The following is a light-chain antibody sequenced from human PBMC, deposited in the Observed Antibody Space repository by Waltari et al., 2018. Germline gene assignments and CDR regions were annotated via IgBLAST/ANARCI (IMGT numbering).Light chain of an antibody. J-gene: IGKJ4*01. Sequence: DIQMTQSPSSLSASVGARVTITCRASRAITNYVNWYQQRPGLAPKLLIYAASNLQGGVPTRFSGSGSGTDFTLTISSLQIEDFATYYCQQSHSAPLAFGGGTRLEI. CDR3: QQSHSAPLA. CDR1: RAITNY. V-gene: IGKV1-39*01. CDR2: AAS.